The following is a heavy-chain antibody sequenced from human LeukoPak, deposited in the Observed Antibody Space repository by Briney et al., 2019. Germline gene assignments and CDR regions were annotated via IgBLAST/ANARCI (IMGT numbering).Heavy chain of an antibody. CDR3: ARAPTYYYDSSGSHMDV. CDR2: IGTDGDT. CDR1: GFTFSSYD. V-gene: IGHV3-13*01. Sequence: GGSLRLSCAASGFTFSSYDMHWVRQATGKGLEWVSAIGTDGDTYYPGSVKGRFTISRENAKNSLCLQMNSLRAGDTAVYYCARAPTYYYDSSGSHMDVWGKGTTVTVSS. J-gene: IGHJ6*03. D-gene: IGHD3-22*01.